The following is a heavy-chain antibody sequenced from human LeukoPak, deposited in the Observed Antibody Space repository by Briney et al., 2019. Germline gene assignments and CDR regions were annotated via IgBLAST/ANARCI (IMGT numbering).Heavy chain of an antibody. J-gene: IGHJ6*03. CDR1: GGSISSGSYY. CDR3: ARDKIVVADPPLMDV. D-gene: IGHD2-21*01. Sequence: SETLSLTCTVSGGSISSGSYYWSWIRQPAGKGLEWIGRIYTSGSTNYNPSLKSRVTISVDTSKNQFSLKLSSVTAADTAVYYCARDKIVVADPPLMDVWGKGTTVTVSS. CDR2: IYTSGST. V-gene: IGHV4-61*02.